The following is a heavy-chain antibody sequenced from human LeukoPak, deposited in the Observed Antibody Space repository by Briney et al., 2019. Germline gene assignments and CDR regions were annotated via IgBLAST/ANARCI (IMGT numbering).Heavy chain of an antibody. V-gene: IGHV4-4*02. CDR3: ARHSGSSPHYFDY. CDR2: VNLQGST. D-gene: IGHD1-26*01. Sequence: PSETLSLTCGVSGGSISNTNWWTWVRQPPGKGLEWIGEVNLQGSTNYNPSLKSRVAISVDKSENHISLKLTSVTAADTAVYYCARHSGSSPHYFDYWGQGTLVTVSS. J-gene: IGHJ4*02. CDR1: GGSISNTNW.